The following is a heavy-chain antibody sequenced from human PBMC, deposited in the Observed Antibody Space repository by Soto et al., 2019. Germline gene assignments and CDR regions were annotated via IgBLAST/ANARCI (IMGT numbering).Heavy chain of an antibody. D-gene: IGHD1-20*01. V-gene: IGHV4-30-4*01. CDR3: AREVTGTPEGRYYYYGMDV. CDR2: IYYSGST. Sequence: SETLSLTGTVSGGSISSGDYYWSRIRQPPGKGLEWIGYIYYSGSTYYNPSLKSRVTISVDTSKNQFSLKLSSVTAADTAVYYCAREVTGTPEGRYYYYGMDVWGQGTTVTVSS. CDR1: GGSISSGDYY. J-gene: IGHJ6*02.